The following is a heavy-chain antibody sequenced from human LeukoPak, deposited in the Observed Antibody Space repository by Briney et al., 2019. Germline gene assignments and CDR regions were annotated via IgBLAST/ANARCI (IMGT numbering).Heavy chain of an antibody. CDR2: ITPIFGTA. CDR1: GGTFSSYA. CDR3: ARDRRSYSSSLDAFDI. V-gene: IGHV1-69*13. Sequence: GASVKVSCKASGGTFSSYAISWVRQAPGQGLEWMGGITPIFGTANYAQKFQGRVTITADESTSTAYMELSSLRSEDTAVYYCARDRRSYSSSLDAFDIWGQGTMVTVSS. D-gene: IGHD6-13*01. J-gene: IGHJ3*02.